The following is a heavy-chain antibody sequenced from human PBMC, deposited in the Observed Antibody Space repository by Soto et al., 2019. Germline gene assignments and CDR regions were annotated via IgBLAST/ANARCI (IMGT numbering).Heavy chain of an antibody. CDR3: ASLAYCGGDCYSAAFDI. V-gene: IGHV1-46*01. Sequence: SVKVSCKASGYTFTSYYMHWVRQAPVQGLEWMGIINPSGGSTSYAQKFQGRVTMTRDTSTSTVYMELSRLRSEDTAVYYCASLAYCGGDCYSAAFDIWGQGTMVTVSS. CDR1: GYTFTSYY. D-gene: IGHD2-21*02. J-gene: IGHJ3*02. CDR2: INPSGGST.